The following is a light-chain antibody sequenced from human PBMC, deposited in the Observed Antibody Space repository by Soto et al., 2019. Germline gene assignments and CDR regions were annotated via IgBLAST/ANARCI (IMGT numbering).Light chain of an antibody. CDR1: SSDVGTYDY. CDR3: TLYISSTTV. CDR2: EVS. V-gene: IGLV2-14*01. Sequence: QSALTQPASVSGSPGQSITMSCTGSSSDVGTYDYVSWYQQHPGRAPKLMIYEVSNRPSGVSNRFSGSKSGNTASLTISGLQAEDEADYYCTLYISSTTVFGGGTKXXVL. J-gene: IGLJ2*01.